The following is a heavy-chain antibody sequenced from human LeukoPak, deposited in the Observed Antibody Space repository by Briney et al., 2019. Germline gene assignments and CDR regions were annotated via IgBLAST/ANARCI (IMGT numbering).Heavy chain of an antibody. CDR1: GGSINNGGYY. D-gene: IGHD4-17*01. CDR3: ARGGPTVYWYFDL. Sequence: PSETLSLTCTVSGGSINNGGYYWSWIRQHPGKGLEWIGYIYYSGSSYYNPSLRSRVTISVDTSKNQFSLKLSSVTAADTAVYYCARGGPTVYWYFDLWGRGTLVTVSS. J-gene: IGHJ2*01. CDR2: IYYSGSS. V-gene: IGHV4-31*03.